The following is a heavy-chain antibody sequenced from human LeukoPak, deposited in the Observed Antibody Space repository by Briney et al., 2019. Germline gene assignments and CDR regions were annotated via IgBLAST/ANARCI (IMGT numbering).Heavy chain of an antibody. CDR1: GGSFSGYY. CDR2: INHSGST. J-gene: IGHJ4*02. Sequence: SETLSLTCAVYGGSFSGYYWSWIRQPPGKGLEWIGEINHSGSTNYNPSLKSRVTISVDTSKNQFSLKLSSVTAADTAVYYCASSPMYCDILTGYYSFSGAFWGRGTLVTVSS. V-gene: IGHV4-34*01. D-gene: IGHD3-9*01. CDR3: ASSPMYCDILTGYYSFSGAF.